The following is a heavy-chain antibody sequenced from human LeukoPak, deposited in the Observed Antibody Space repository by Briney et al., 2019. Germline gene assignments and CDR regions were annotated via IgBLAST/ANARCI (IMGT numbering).Heavy chain of an antibody. V-gene: IGHV3-7*03. J-gene: IGHJ4*02. Sequence: GGSLRLSCAASGFTFSRHWMTWVRQAPGKGLEWVANIKHDGSEKNYVDSVKGRFTISRDNAKNSLYLQMNSLSAEDTAVYYCARDKVVGPTILDCWGQGTLVTVSS. D-gene: IGHD1-26*01. CDR1: GFTFSRHW. CDR3: ARDKVVGPTILDC. CDR2: IKHDGSEK.